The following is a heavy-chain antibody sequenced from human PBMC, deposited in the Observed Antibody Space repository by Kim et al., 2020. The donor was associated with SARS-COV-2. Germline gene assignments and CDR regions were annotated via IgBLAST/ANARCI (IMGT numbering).Heavy chain of an antibody. Sequence: SRKSRVTISVDTSKNQFSLKLSSVTAADTAVYYCARDRYGDPNEYFFDYWGQGTLVTVSS. J-gene: IGHJ4*02. V-gene: IGHV4-34*01. D-gene: IGHD4-17*01. CDR3: ARDRYGDPNEYFFDY.